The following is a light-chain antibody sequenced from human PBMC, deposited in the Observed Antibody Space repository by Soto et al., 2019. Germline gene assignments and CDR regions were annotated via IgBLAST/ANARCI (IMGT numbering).Light chain of an antibody. CDR2: DVS. CDR1: SSDVGGYNY. CDR3: SSYTSSSTYV. Sequence: QSVLTPPASVSGSPGQSITISCTGTSSDVGGYNYVSWYQQHPGKAPKLMIYDVSNRPSGVSNRFSGSKSGNTASLTISGLQAEDEADYYCSSYTSSSTYVFGVGTKVTVL. V-gene: IGLV2-14*01. J-gene: IGLJ1*01.